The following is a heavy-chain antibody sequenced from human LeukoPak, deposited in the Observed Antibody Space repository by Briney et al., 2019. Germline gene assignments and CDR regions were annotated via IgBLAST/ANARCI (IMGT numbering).Heavy chain of an antibody. CDR1: GFTFSSYW. CDR3: ARAAAYGGNSGSYVDY. D-gene: IGHD4-23*01. Sequence: GGSLRLSCAASGFTFSSYWMSWVRQAPGKGLEWVANIKQDGSERYYVDSVKGRFTISSDNAKNSLYLQMNSLRAEDTAVYYCARAAAYGGNSGSYVDYWGQGTLVTVSS. V-gene: IGHV3-7*01. CDR2: IKQDGSER. J-gene: IGHJ4*02.